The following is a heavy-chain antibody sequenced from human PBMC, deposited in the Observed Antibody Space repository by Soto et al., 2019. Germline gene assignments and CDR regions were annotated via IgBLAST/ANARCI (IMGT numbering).Heavy chain of an antibody. CDR2: IYWNDDK. V-gene: IGHV2-5*01. J-gene: IGHJ3*02. CDR3: AHSRSSWAMGATRHDVLDI. CDR1: GFSLTTGGVA. Sequence: QITLKESGPTLVKPTQTLTLTCTFSGFSLTTGGVAVGWTRQPPGKALEWLALIYWNDDKRYNPSLKSRLTITKDTSKNQVVLTMTNMDPVDTATYYCAHSRSSWAMGATRHDVLDIWGQGTMVTVSS. D-gene: IGHD1-26*01.